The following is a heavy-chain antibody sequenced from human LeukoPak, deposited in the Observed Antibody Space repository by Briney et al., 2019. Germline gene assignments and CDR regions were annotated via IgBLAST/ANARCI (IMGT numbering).Heavy chain of an antibody. J-gene: IGHJ4*02. Sequence: SETLSLTCTVSGGSISSSSYYWGWIRQPLGKGLEWIGSIYYSGSTYYNPSLKSRVTISVDTSKNQFSLKLSSVTAADTAVYYCARVGVGALDYWGQGTLVTVSS. CDR1: GGSISSSSYY. CDR3: ARVGVGALDY. CDR2: IYYSGST. D-gene: IGHD1-26*01. V-gene: IGHV4-39*07.